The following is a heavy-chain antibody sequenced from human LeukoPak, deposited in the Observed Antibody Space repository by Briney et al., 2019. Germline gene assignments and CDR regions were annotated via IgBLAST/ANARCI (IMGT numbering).Heavy chain of an antibody. CDR3: ARGNPPFDI. CDR1: GYSISSGHY. J-gene: IGHJ3*02. Sequence: SETLSLTCTVSGYSISSGHYWGWIRQPPGKGLEWIGNIYHNGDTYYSPSLKSRVTISVDMSTNQFSLKLTSVTAADTAVYYCARGNPPFDIWGQGTMVTISS. CDR2: IYHNGDT. V-gene: IGHV4-38-2*02.